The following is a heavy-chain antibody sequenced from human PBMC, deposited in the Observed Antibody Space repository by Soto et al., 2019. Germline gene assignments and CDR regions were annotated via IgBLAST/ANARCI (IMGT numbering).Heavy chain of an antibody. Sequence: GASVKVSCKASGYTFTSYYMHWVRQAPGQGLEWMGIINPSGGSTSYAQKFQGRVTMTRDTSTSTVYMELSSLRSEDTAVYYCAREMALAYYYYGMDVWGQGTTVTVSS. J-gene: IGHJ6*02. CDR2: INPSGGST. V-gene: IGHV1-46*01. D-gene: IGHD3-16*02. CDR3: AREMALAYYYYGMDV. CDR1: GYTFTSYY.